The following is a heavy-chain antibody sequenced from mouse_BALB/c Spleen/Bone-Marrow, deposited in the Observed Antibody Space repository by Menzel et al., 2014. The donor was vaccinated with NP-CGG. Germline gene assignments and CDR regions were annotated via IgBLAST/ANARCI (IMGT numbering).Heavy chain of an antibody. V-gene: IGHV1-9*01. CDR3: ARKGSYAIDH. CDR1: GYTFNTYW. Sequence: VKLQESGAELMKPGASMRISCKATGYTFNTYWIEWIKQRPGHGLEWIGEILPGSGTANYNAGFKGKATFTADTSSKMAFMQRSSLTSEESAVYYCARKGSYAIDHWGQGASVSVSS. J-gene: IGHJ4*01. CDR2: ILPGSGTA.